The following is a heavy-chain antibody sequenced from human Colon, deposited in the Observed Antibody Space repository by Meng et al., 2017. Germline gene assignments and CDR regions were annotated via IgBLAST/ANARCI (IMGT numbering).Heavy chain of an antibody. V-gene: IGHV3-30*01. CDR1: GFTFSSSS. CDR3: AREGYYDFWSGYYTFRSDLSIDY. CDR2: ISYDGSNK. J-gene: IGHJ4*02. Sequence: GESLKISCAASGFTFSSSSMHWVSQSPGKGVEWVAVISYDGSNKYYADSVKGRFTISRDNSKDTLYLQMNSLRAEDTAVYYCAREGYYDFWSGYYTFRSDLSIDYRGQGTLVTVSS. D-gene: IGHD3-3*01.